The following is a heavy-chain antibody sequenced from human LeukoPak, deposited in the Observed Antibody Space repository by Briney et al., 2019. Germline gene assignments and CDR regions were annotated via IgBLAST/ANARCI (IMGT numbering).Heavy chain of an antibody. CDR3: ATSSFETYGRSSFDI. D-gene: IGHD4-17*01. J-gene: IGHJ3*02. V-gene: IGHV3-23*01. Sequence: GGSLRLSCAASGFTFSVYGMSWVRQAPGKGLEWVSVISGGGGDTDYADSAKGRFTISRDNFENTLYLQMSSLRAEDTAVYYCATSSFETYGRSSFDIWGQGTMVTVSS. CDR1: GFTFSVYG. CDR2: ISGGGGDT.